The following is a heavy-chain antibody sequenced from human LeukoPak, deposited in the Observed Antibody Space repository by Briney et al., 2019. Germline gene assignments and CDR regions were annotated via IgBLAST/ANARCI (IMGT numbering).Heavy chain of an antibody. CDR3: ARDDLIVVVPAASYYYYMDV. J-gene: IGHJ6*03. CDR2: IKQDGSEK. CDR1: GFTFSSYS. V-gene: IGHV3-7*01. D-gene: IGHD2-2*01. Sequence: HPGGSLGLSCAASGFTFSSYSMNWVRQAPGKGLEWVANIKQDGSEKYYVDSVKGRFTISRDNAKNSLYLQMNSLRAEDTAVYYCARDDLIVVVPAASYYYYMDVWGKGTTVTVSS.